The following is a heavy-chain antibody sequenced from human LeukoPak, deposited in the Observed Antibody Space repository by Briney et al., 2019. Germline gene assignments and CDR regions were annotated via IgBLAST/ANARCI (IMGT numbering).Heavy chain of an antibody. CDR1: GFTFSSYA. D-gene: IGHD6-19*01. CDR3: GFGSGWIFDC. CDR2: ISGSGGST. V-gene: IGHV3-23*01. Sequence: GALRLSCAASGFTFSSYAMSWVRQAPGKGLEWVSAISGSGGSTYYADSVKGRFTISRDNAKNSLYLQMNSLRAEDTAVYYCGFGSGWIFDCRGQGALVTVSS. J-gene: IGHJ4*02.